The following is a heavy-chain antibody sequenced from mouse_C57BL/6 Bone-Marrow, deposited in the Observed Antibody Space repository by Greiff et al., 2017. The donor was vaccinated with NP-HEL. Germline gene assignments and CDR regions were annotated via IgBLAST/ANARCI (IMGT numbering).Heavy chain of an antibody. CDR3: ARTDSNYLDY. CDR2: IYPRSGNT. Sequence: LEESGAELARPGASVKLSCKASGYTFTSYGISWVKQRTGQGLEWIGEIYPRSGNTYYNEKFKGKATLTADKSSSTAYMELRSLTSEDSAVYVCARTDSNYLDYWGQGTTLTVSS. V-gene: IGHV1-81*01. CDR1: GYTFTSYG. D-gene: IGHD2-5*01. J-gene: IGHJ2*01.